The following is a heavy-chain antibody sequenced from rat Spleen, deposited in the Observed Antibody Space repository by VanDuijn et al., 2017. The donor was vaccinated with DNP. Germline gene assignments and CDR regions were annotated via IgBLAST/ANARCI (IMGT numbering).Heavy chain of an antibody. Sequence: EVQLVESGGGLVQPGRSMKLSCAASGFTFSNYDMAWVRQAPRKGLEWVATISYDGSSAYCRDSVKGRFTISRDNAKSTLYLQMDSLRSEDTATYYCVRHEDSSSHIYGFAYWGQGTLVTVSS. CDR2: ISYDGSSA. J-gene: IGHJ3*01. CDR1: GFTFSNYD. CDR3: VRHEDSSSHIYGFAY. V-gene: IGHV5-7*01. D-gene: IGHD1-2*01.